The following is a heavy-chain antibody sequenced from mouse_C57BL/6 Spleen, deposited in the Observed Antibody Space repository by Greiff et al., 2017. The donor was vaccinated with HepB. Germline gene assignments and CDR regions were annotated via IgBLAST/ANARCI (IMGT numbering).Heavy chain of an antibody. Sequence: QVQLQQPGTELVKPGASVKLSCKASGYTFTSYWMPWVKQRPGQGLEWIGNINPSNGGTNYNEKFKSKATLTVDKSSSTAYMQLSSLTSEDSAVYYCERWGIYYDYDGWFAYWGQGTLVTVSA. CDR2: INPSNGGT. V-gene: IGHV1-53*01. CDR1: GYTFTSYW. CDR3: ERWGIYYDYDGWFAY. J-gene: IGHJ3*01. D-gene: IGHD2-4*01.